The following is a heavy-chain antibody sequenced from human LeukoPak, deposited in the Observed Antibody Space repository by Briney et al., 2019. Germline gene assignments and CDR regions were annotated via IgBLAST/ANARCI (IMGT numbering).Heavy chain of an antibody. CDR3: ARGATVSSYYYYYYMDV. V-gene: IGHV1-2*02. J-gene: IGHJ6*03. CDR1: GYTFTGYY. CDR2: INPNSGGT. Sequence: ASVKVSCKASGYTFTGYYMHWVRQAPGQGLEWMGWINPNSGGTNYAQKFQGRVTMARDTSISTAYMELSRLRSDDTAVYYCARGATVSSYYYYYYMDVWGKGTTVTVTS. D-gene: IGHD4-11*01.